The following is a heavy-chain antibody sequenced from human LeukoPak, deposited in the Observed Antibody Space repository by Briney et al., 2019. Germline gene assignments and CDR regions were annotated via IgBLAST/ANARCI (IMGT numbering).Heavy chain of an antibody. Sequence: PSETLSLTCAVSGGSISSYYWSWIRQPPGKGLEWIGFFYYSGSTNYNPSLKSRVTISVDTSKNHFSLKLSSVTAADTAVYYCARDLGYCSGGRCDDSWGQGTLVTVSS. CDR3: ARDLGYCSGGRCDDS. D-gene: IGHD2-15*01. V-gene: IGHV4-59*12. J-gene: IGHJ4*02. CDR2: FYYSGST. CDR1: GGSISSYY.